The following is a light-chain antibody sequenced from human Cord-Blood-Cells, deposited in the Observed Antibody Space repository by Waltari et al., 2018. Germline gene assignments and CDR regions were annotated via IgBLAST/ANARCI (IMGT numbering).Light chain of an antibody. J-gene: IGLJ3*02. CDR1: SSDVGGYNY. Sequence: QSALTQPASVSGSPGQSITISCTGTSSDVGGYNYVSWYQQHPGKAPRLMIYDVSKRPSGVSNRVSGSKSCNTASLTSSGLQAEDEADYYCSSYTSSSTWVFGGGTKLTVL. V-gene: IGLV2-14*01. CDR3: SSYTSSSTWV. CDR2: DVS.